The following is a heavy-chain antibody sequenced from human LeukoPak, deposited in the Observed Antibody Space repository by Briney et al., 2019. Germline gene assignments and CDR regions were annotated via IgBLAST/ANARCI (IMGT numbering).Heavy chain of an antibody. D-gene: IGHD2-21*02. CDR2: IIPIFGTA. CDR3: ARSPTVVVTAYYFDY. CDR1: GYTFTAYY. J-gene: IGHJ4*02. V-gene: IGHV1-69*13. Sequence: ASVKVSCKASGYTFTAYYIHWVRQAPGQGLEWMGGIIPIFGTANYAQKFQGRVTITADESTSTAYMELSSLRSEDTAVYYCARSPTVVVTAYYFDYWGQGTLVTVSS.